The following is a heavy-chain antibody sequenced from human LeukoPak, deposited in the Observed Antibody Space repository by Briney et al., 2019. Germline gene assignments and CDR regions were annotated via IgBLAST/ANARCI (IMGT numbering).Heavy chain of an antibody. CDR3: ASGLRGTYDY. CDR1: GFTFSSYG. D-gene: IGHD1-26*01. CDR2: ISTNGDST. V-gene: IGHV3-64*01. J-gene: IGHJ4*02. Sequence: GGSLRLSCAASGFTFSSYGMHWVRQAPGKGLEYVSAISTNGDSTYYANSVKGRFTISRDKSKNTVYLQMDSLRAEDTAVYYCASGLRGTYDYWGQGTLVTVSS.